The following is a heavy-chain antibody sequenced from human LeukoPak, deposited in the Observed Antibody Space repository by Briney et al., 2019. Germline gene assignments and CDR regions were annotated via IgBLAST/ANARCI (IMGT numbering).Heavy chain of an antibody. CDR2: INTGNGNT. CDR3: ARDRGMADY. J-gene: IGHJ4*02. Sequence: GASVKVSCKASGYIFTSYPIHWVRQAPGQRLEWMGWINTGNGNTKYSQRFEGRVTVTTDTSAAAAYMELSSPRSEDTAVYYCARDRGMADYWGQGTLVTVSS. V-gene: IGHV1-3*04. CDR1: GYIFTSYP. D-gene: IGHD3-10*01.